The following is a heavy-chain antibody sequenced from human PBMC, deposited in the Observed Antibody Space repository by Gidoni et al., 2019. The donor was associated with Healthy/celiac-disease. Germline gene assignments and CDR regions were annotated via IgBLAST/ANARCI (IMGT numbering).Heavy chain of an antibody. CDR3: AKDNWTRLLGYYYG. CDR2: ISWNSGTI. D-gene: IGHD1-1*01. V-gene: IGHV3-9*01. J-gene: IGHJ6*01. Sequence: EVQLVESGGGLVQPGRSLRVSCAASGFSFDDYAMHWVRQAPGKGLEWVSGISWNSGTIGYADSVKGRFTISRDNAKNSLYLQMNSLRPEDTALYYCAKDNWTRLLGYYYG. CDR1: GFSFDDYA.